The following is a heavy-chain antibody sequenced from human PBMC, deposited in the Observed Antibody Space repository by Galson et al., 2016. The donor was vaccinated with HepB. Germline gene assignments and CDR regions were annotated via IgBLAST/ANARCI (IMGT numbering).Heavy chain of an antibody. CDR3: ARGKGRGGSDY. CDR1: GGSISSGGYS. CDR2: IYHTGST. J-gene: IGHJ4*02. V-gene: IGHV4-30-2*01. Sequence: TLSLTCAVSGGSISSGGYSWSWIRQPPGKGLEWIGYIYHTGSTYYNPSLKSRVTISVDRSKNHFSLQPSSVTAADTAVYYCARGKGRGGSDYWGPGTLVTVSS. D-gene: IGHD3-10*01.